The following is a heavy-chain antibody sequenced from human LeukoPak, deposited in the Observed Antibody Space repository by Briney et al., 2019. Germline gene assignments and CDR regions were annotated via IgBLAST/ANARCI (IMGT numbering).Heavy chain of an antibody. V-gene: IGHV4-34*01. Sequence: SETLSLTCAVYGGSFSGYYWSWIRQPPGKGLEWIGEINHSGSTNYNPSLKSRVTISVDTSKNQFSLKLSSVTAADTAVYYCARRRGSGSYPKTSYYMDVWGKGTTVTISS. J-gene: IGHJ6*03. CDR1: GGSFSGYY. CDR3: ARRRGSGSYPKTSYYMDV. D-gene: IGHD3-10*01. CDR2: INHSGST.